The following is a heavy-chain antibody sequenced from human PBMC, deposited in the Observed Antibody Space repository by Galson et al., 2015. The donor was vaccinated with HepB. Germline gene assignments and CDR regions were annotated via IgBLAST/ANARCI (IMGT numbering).Heavy chain of an antibody. D-gene: IGHD2-15*01. CDR2: ISCDGTNK. CDR1: GFTFSTYA. CDR3: ARDPESPFGYCSGGSCYPFDY. V-gene: IGHV3-30-3*01. Sequence: SLRLSCAASGFTFSTYAIHWVRQAPGKGLEWVAVISCDGTNKYYADSVKGRFTISRDNSKNTLYLQMNSLRAEDTAVYFCARDPESPFGYCSGGSCYPFDYWGQGTLVTVSS. J-gene: IGHJ4*02.